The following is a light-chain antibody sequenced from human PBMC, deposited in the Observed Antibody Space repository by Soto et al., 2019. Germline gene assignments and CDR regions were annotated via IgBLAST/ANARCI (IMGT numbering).Light chain of an antibody. V-gene: IGKV1-39*01. CDR2: GAA. CDR1: QNIRKY. Sequence: DIQMTQSPSSLSASVGDRVAITCRASQNIRKYLNWYQQKPGKAPKVLIYGAASLQSGVPSRFSGSGSGTNFTLTINSLQPEDYATYYCQQSYNIQALTFGGGTKVEIK. J-gene: IGKJ4*01. CDR3: QQSYNIQALT.